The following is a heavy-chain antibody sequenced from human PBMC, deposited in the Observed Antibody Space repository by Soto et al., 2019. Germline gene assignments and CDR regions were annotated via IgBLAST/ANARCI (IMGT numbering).Heavy chain of an antibody. D-gene: IGHD2-15*01. CDR1: GYTFTSYG. CDR2: ISAYNGNT. CDR3: ARWGIVVVVAATVSGMDV. Sequence: ASVKVSCKASGYTFTSYGISWVRQAPGQGLEWMGRISAYNGNTNYAQKLKGRVTMTTDTSTSTAYIVLMSLSSDDTAVYYCARWGIVVVVAATVSGMDVWG. V-gene: IGHV1-18*01. J-gene: IGHJ6*02.